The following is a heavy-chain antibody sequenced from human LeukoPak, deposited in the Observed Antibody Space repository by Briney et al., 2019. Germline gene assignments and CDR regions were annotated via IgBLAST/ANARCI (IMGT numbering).Heavy chain of an antibody. CDR1: GFIFSNYD. D-gene: IGHD2/OR15-2a*01. CDR3: ARRVQYSFAY. Sequence: GGSLRLSCAASGFIFSNYDMHWVRQAPGKGLEWVAVIWYDGSDKHYADSVQDRFTISRDNSKNSLYLQMSSLIAEDTALYYCARRVQYSFAYWGQEPWSPSPQ. CDR2: IWYDGSDK. V-gene: IGHV3-33*01. J-gene: IGHJ4*01.